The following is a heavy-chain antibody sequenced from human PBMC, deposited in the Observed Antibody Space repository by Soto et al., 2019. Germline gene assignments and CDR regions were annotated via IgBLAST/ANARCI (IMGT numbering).Heavy chain of an antibody. D-gene: IGHD1-26*01. CDR2: IWHDGNNK. J-gene: IGHJ6*02. Sequence: QVNLEESGGGVVQPGKSLRLSCAASAFSFSSYGMHWVRQAPGKGLEWVAIIWHDGNNKYYADSVRGRFIISRDNSKNRLYLQMNSLRAEDTAVYYCASDLVGASDSYGLDVWGQGTPVTVSS. CDR1: AFSFSSYG. CDR3: ASDLVGASDSYGLDV. V-gene: IGHV3-33*08.